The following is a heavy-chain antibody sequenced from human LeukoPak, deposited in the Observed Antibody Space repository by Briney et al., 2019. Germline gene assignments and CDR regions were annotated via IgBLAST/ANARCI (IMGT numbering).Heavy chain of an antibody. J-gene: IGHJ4*02. CDR1: GGSISSSSYY. CDR2: IYYSGST. CDR3: ARDLGYSYGLEAGGGDY. Sequence: PSETLSLTCTVSGGSISSSSYYWGWIRQPPGKGLEWIGSIYYSGSTYYNPSLKSRVTISVDTSKNQFSLKLSSVTAADTAVYYCARDLGYSYGLEAGGGDYWGQGTLVTVSS. D-gene: IGHD5-18*01. V-gene: IGHV4-39*07.